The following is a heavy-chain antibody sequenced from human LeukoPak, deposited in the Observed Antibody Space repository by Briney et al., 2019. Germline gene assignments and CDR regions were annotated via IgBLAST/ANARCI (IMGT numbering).Heavy chain of an antibody. V-gene: IGHV4-38-2*02. D-gene: IGHD1-26*01. Sequence: SETLSLTCTVSGYSISSGYYWGWIRQPPGKGLEWIGSIYHSGRTFYNPSLKSQVTISVDTSKNQFSLKLSSVTAADTAVYYCASLRERSYYARGFDYWGQGTLVTVSS. CDR3: ASLRERSYYARGFDY. CDR1: GYSISSGYY. J-gene: IGHJ4*02. CDR2: IYHSGRT.